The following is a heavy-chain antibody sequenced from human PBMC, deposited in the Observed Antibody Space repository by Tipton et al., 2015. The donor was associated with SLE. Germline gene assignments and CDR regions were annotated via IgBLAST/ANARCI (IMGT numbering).Heavy chain of an antibody. CDR3: ARHRDGATYYFYGFDG. Sequence: QLVQSGAEVKKPGASVKVSCKASGYTFSGHYIHWVRQAPGQGLEWMGWVNPNGGGTYYAQKFQGRVAMARDTSTNTAYMELTGLTSDDTAVYYCARHRDGATYYFYGFDGWGQGTKVTVSS. CDR2: VNPNGGGT. V-gene: IGHV1-2*02. D-gene: IGHD4/OR15-4a*01. J-gene: IGHJ6*02. CDR1: GYTFSGHY.